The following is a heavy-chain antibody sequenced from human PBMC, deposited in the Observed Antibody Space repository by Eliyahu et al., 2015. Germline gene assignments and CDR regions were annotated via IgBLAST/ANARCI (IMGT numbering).Heavy chain of an antibody. CDR1: GXHFPSHY. V-gene: IGHV1-46*03. J-gene: IGHJ6*03. Sequence: QVQLVQSGAEVKKPGASVKVSCKXSGXHFPSHYXPXGRQAPGQGLEWMGIINPSGRSTSYAQKFQGRVTMTRDTSTSTVYMELSSLRSEDTAVYYCARAITIFGVVKALGYYYYMDVWGKGTTVTVSS. D-gene: IGHD3-3*01. CDR2: INPSGRST. CDR3: ARAITIFGVVKALGYYYYMDV.